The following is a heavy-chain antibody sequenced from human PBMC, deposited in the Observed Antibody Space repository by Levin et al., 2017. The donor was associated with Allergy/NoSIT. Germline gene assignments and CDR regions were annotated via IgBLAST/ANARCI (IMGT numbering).Heavy chain of an antibody. J-gene: IGHJ3*02. CDR1: GGSVSSDSYY. V-gene: IGHV4-61*01. CDR3: ARGSTTLDAFDI. CDR2: IYYSGNT. D-gene: IGHD2-2*01. Sequence: SQTLSLTCSVSGGSVSSDSYYWSWIRQPPGKGLEWIGYIYYSGNTNYNPSLKSRVTISVDTSKNQFSLRLSSVTAADTAVYYCARGSTTLDAFDIWGQGTMVTVSS.